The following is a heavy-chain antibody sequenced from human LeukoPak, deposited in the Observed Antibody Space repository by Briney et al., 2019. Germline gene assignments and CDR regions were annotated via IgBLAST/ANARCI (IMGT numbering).Heavy chain of an antibody. Sequence: AAVKVSCKASGYTFTINSISWGRHAPGQGLEWRWWISAYNGDRNYAQKLQGRVTMTTDTSTSTAYMELRSLRSADTAVYYCARVAAAGYDAFDIWGQRTMVTVSS. CDR3: ARVAAAGYDAFDI. CDR1: GYTFTINS. CDR2: ISAYNGDR. V-gene: IGHV1-18*01. D-gene: IGHD6-13*01. J-gene: IGHJ3*02.